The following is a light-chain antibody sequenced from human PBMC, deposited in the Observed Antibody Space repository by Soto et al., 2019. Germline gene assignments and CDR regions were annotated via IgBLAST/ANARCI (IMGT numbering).Light chain of an antibody. CDR3: QQYNSNPYN. V-gene: IGKV1-5*03. Sequence: DIQMTQSPSTLSASVGDRVTITCRASQSISSWLAWYQQKPGKAPKLLIYKASSLESGVPSRFSGSGSGTEFTLAISSLQPDDFATYYCQQYNSNPYNFGQGTKLEIK. J-gene: IGKJ2*01. CDR1: QSISSW. CDR2: KAS.